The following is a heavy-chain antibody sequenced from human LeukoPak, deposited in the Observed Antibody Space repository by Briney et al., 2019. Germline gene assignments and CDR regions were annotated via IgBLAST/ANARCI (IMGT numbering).Heavy chain of an antibody. D-gene: IGHD4-17*01. CDR3: ARGVGDYGYYFDY. V-gene: IGHV3-48*03. CDR2: ISSSGSTI. Sequence: GGSLRLSCAASGFTFSSYEMNWVRQAPGKGLEWVSYISSSGSTIYYADSVKGRFTISRDNAKNSLYLQMNSLRAEDTAVCYCARGVGDYGYYFDYWGQGTLVTVSS. CDR1: GFTFSSYE. J-gene: IGHJ4*02.